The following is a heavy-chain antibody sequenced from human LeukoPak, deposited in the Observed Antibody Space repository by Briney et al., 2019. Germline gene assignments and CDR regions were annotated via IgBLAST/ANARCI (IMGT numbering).Heavy chain of an antibody. V-gene: IGHV4-31*03. J-gene: IGHJ5*01. Sequence: PSQTLSLTCTVSGGSIGTSAYYWNWIRQHPGKGLEWIGFISDSGSTLYNPSLKSRVTISSDTSKDQFSLKLTSVIAADMAVYYCARGRYSYGWNDSWGQGTLVIVSS. CDR1: GGSIGTSAYY. CDR3: ARGRYSYGWNDS. D-gene: IGHD3-16*02. CDR2: ISDSGST.